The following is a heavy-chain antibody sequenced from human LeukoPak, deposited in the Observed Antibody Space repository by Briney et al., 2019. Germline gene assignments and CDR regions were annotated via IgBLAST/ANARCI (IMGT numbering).Heavy chain of an antibody. V-gene: IGHV3-30*02. D-gene: IGHD3-22*01. CDR3: AKNQRSGYYDSSGYRGAFDY. CDR2: IRYDGSNK. CDR1: GFTFSSYG. Sequence: GGSLRLSCAASGFTFSSYGMHWVRQAPGKGLEGVAFIRYDGSNKYYADSVKGRFTISRDNSKNTLYLQMNSLRAEDTAVYYCAKNQRSGYYDSSGYRGAFDYWGQGTLVTVSS. J-gene: IGHJ4*02.